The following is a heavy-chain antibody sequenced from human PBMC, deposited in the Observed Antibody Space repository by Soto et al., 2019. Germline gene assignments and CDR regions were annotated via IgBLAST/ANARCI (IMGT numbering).Heavy chain of an antibody. Sequence: GESLKISCKGSGYSFTSYWIGWVRQMPGKGLEWMGIIYPGDPDTRYSPSFQGQVTISADKSISTAYLQWSSLKASDTAMYYCARQYSSGDYYYYYGMDVWGQGTTVTVSS. D-gene: IGHD6-25*01. CDR1: GYSFTSYW. CDR3: ARQYSSGDYYYYYGMDV. V-gene: IGHV5-51*01. J-gene: IGHJ6*02. CDR2: IYPGDPDT.